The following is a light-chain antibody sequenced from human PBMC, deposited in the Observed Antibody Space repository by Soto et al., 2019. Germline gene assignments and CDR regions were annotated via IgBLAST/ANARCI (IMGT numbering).Light chain of an antibody. CDR1: QSISSS. V-gene: IGKV1-5*01. CDR2: DAS. CDR3: QQYGGYPLT. J-gene: IGKJ4*01. Sequence: DIQMTQSPSTLSASVGDRVTITCRASQSISSSLAWYQQKPGKAPKLLIYDASSLESGVPPRFSGSGSGTEFTLTISSLQPDDFATYYCQQYGGYPLTFGGGAKVEIK.